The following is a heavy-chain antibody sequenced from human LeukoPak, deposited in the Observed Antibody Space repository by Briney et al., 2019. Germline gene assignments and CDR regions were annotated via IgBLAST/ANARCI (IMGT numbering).Heavy chain of an antibody. CDR3: ARVAFGGTVPSYYFDY. CDR1: GGSISSGSYY. J-gene: IGHJ4*02. CDR2: IYTSGIT. Sequence: SETLSLXCTVSGGSISSGSYYWSWSRQPAGKGLEWIGRIYTSGITNYNPSLKSRVTISVDTSKNQFSLKLSSVTAADTAVYYCARVAFGGTVPSYYFDYWGQGTLVTVSS. D-gene: IGHD3-16*01. V-gene: IGHV4-61*02.